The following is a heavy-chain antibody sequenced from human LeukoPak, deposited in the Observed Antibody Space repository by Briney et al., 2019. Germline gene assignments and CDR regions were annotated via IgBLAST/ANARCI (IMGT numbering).Heavy chain of an antibody. CDR3: ARDRGWYDY. D-gene: IGHD6-19*01. V-gene: IGHV3-7*03. CDR2: IKQDGSEK. J-gene: IGHJ4*02. CDR1: GFTFSSYW. Sequence: GGSLRLSCADSGFTFSSYWMSWVRQAPGKGLEWVANIKQDGSEKYYVDSVKGRFTISRDNAKNSLYLQMNSLRVKDTAVYYCARDRGWYDYWGQGTLVTVSS.